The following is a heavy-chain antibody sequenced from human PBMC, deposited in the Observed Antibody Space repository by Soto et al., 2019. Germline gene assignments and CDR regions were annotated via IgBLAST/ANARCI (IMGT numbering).Heavy chain of an antibody. CDR1: GFTFSEYD. Sequence: VQLVESGGGVVQPGRYLRLSCAASGFTFSEYDMHWVLQAPGKGLEWVAVVSHDGRNTHYADSVKGRFTISRDSSKNTVSMEMTSLRAEDTAVYYCSKGGRQWLVTSGFNYWGQGALVTVSS. V-gene: IGHV3-30*18. CDR2: VSHDGRNT. D-gene: IGHD6-19*01. J-gene: IGHJ4*02. CDR3: SKGGRQWLVTSGFNY.